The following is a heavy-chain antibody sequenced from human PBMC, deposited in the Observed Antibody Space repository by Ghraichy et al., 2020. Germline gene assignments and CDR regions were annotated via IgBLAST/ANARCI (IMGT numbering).Heavy chain of an antibody. J-gene: IGHJ4*02. CDR3: ATSLTTPGGFDY. V-gene: IGHV3-15*07. CDR2: LKSKADGGTT. Sequence: LSLTCAVSGFTLSHAWMGWVRQAPGKGLEWVGRLKSKADGGTTDYPAPVKDRFTISTDDSTNTLYLQMNSLKTEDTAVYFCATSLTTPGGFDYWGQGTLVSVSS. D-gene: IGHD1-1*01. CDR1: GFTLSHAW.